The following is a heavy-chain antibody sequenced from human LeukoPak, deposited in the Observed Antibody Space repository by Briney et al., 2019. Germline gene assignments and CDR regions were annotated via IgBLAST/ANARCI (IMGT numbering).Heavy chain of an antibody. CDR1: GFTFSDYD. CDR2: IGTAGDT. D-gene: IGHD1-1*01. Sequence: GGSLRLSCAASGFTFSDYDIHWVRQATGKGVEWVSAIGTAGDTYYTGSVKGRFTISRENAKNSLYLQMNSLRAGDTAVYYCARVAKERVGGVYYFDYWGQGTLVTVSS. V-gene: IGHV3-13*01. CDR3: ARVAKERVGGVYYFDY. J-gene: IGHJ4*02.